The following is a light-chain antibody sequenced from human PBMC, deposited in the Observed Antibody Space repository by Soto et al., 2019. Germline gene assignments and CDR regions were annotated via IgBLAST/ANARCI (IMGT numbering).Light chain of an antibody. J-gene: IGKJ5*01. CDR3: QQYYSYPIT. CDR2: KAS. V-gene: IGKV1-5*03. Sequence: DIPVTKFPATLSGYVGARVTITCRASQTISSWLAWYQQKPGNAPKLLIYKASTLKSGVPSRFSGSGSGTDFTLTISGLQSEDFATYYCQQYYSYPITFGQGTRLE. CDR1: QTISSW.